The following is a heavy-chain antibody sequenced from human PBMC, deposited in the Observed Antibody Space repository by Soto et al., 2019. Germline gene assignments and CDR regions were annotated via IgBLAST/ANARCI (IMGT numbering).Heavy chain of an antibody. D-gene: IGHD5-12*01. Sequence: QLQLQESGSGLVKPSQTLSLTCAVSGGSISSGGYSWSWIRQPPGKDLEWIGYIYHSGSTYYTPYLKSRVTISVDRSKNQFSLKLSSVTAADTAVYYCAAGGGLPRYYWGQGTLVTVSS. V-gene: IGHV4-30-2*01. CDR2: IYHSGST. CDR3: AAGGGLPRYY. J-gene: IGHJ4*02. CDR1: GGSISSGGYS.